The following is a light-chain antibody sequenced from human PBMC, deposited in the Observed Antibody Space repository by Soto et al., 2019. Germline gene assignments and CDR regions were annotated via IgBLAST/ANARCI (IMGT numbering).Light chain of an antibody. CDR2: GTS. J-gene: IGKJ1*01. V-gene: IGKV3-20*01. CDR3: QQYGNSPIT. Sequence: EVVLTQSPGTLSLSRGERATLSCRASERIYSAYLGWYQQKPGQAPRLLIYGTSSRATGIPDRFSGSGSGTDFTLTISRLEPEDFAVYYCQQYGNSPITFGQGTKVDIK. CDR1: ERIYSAY.